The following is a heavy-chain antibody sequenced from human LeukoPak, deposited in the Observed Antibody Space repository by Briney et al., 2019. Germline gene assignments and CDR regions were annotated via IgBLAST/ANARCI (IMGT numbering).Heavy chain of an antibody. D-gene: IGHD3-22*01. Sequence: SETLSLTCTVSGYSISSGYYWGCIRQPPGRGLEWIGSIYHSGSTYYNPSLKSRVSISVDTSKTQFSLRLSSVTAADTALYYCARAVYDSTGYYYEDWGQGTLVTVSS. CDR2: IYHSGST. CDR3: ARAVYDSTGYYYED. V-gene: IGHV4-38-2*02. CDR1: GYSISSGYY. J-gene: IGHJ4*02.